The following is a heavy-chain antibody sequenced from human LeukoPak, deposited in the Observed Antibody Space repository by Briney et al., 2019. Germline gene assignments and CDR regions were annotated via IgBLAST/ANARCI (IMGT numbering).Heavy chain of an antibody. J-gene: IGHJ4*02. CDR2: IYTSGST. V-gene: IGHV4-4*09. CDR1: GGSISSYY. D-gene: IGHD3-9*01. CDR3: ARHGPDYDILTGYYRPDYYFDY. Sequence: SETLSLTCTVPGGSISSYYWSWIRQPPGKGLEWIGYIYTSGSTNYNPSLKSRVTISVDTSKNQFSLKLSSVTAADTAVYYCARHGPDYDILTGYYRPDYYFDYWGQGTLVTVSS.